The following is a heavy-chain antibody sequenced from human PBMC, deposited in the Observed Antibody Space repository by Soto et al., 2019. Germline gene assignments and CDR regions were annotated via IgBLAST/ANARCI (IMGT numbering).Heavy chain of an antibody. Sequence: SDTLSLTCTVSDGSVSSASYYWSWIRQPTGKGLEWIGYIYYSGSTNYNPSLKSRVTISVDTSKNQFSLKLSSVTAADTAVYYCARDRSWSDYYYGMDVWGQGTTVTVSS. CDR3: ARDRSWSDYYYGMDV. CDR1: DGSVSSASYY. D-gene: IGHD6-13*01. CDR2: IYYSGST. V-gene: IGHV4-61*01. J-gene: IGHJ6*02.